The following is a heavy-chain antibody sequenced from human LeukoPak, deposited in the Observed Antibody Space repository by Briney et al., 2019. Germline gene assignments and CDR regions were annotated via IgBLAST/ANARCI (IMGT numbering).Heavy chain of an antibody. J-gene: IGHJ4*02. D-gene: IGHD4-17*01. Sequence: PGGSLRLSCAASGFTFSSSTMNWVRQAPGQGLEWVSSISSSSSNTHYADSVKGRFTISRDNAKNSLYPQMNSLRDEDTAVYYCVYGDNRGYWGQGTLVTVSS. V-gene: IGHV3-21*01. CDR3: VYGDNRGY. CDR2: ISSSSSNT. CDR1: GFTFSSST.